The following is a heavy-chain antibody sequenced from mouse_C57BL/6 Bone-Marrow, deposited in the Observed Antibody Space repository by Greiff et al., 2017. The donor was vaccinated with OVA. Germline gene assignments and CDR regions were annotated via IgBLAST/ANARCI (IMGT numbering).Heavy chain of an antibody. CDR2: ISSGGDYI. CDR3: TRLLDAMDY. J-gene: IGHJ4*01. V-gene: IGHV5-9-1*02. D-gene: IGHD2-1*01. CDR1: GFTFSSYA. Sequence: EVKLMESGEGLVKPGGSLKLSCAASGFTFSSYAMSWVRQTPEKRLEWVAYISSGGDYIYYADTVKGRFTISRDNARNILYLQMSSLKSEDTAMYYCTRLLDAMDYWGQGTSVTVSS.